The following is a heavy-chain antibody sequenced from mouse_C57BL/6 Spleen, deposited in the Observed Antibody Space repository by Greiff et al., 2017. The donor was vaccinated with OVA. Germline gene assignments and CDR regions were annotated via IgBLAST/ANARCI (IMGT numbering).Heavy chain of an antibody. V-gene: IGHV1-82*01. J-gene: IGHJ4*01. Sequence: QVQLQQSGPELVKPGASVKISCKASGYAFSSSWMNWVKQRPGKGLEWIGRIYPGDGDTNYNGKFKGKATLTADKSSSTAYMQLSSLTSEDSAVYLCAFNVGRGNGHWGQGTSVTVSS. CDR3: AFNVGRGNGH. CDR1: GYAFSSSW. D-gene: IGHD3-1*01. CDR2: IYPGDGDT.